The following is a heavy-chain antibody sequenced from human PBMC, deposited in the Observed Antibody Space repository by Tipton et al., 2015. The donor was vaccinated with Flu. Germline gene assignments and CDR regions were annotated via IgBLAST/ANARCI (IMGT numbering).Heavy chain of an antibody. J-gene: IGHJ6*02. Sequence: SLRLSCAASGFTPSNYWMSWVRQAPGKGLEWVANIKQDGSEKYYVDSVKGRLTISRDNAKNSLYLQMNSLRVEDTAVYYCARQRGSFGLAVWGQGTTVTVSS. V-gene: IGHV3-7*01. D-gene: IGHD5-12*01. CDR3: ARQRGSFGLAV. CDR1: GFTPSNYW. CDR2: IKQDGSEK.